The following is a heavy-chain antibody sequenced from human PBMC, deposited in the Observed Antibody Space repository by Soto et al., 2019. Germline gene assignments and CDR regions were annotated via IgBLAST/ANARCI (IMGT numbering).Heavy chain of an antibody. J-gene: IGHJ4*02. CDR2: IYYSGST. D-gene: IGHD3-10*01. V-gene: IGHV4-39*01. Sequence: PSETLSLTGTVSGGSISSSSYYWGWIRQPPGKGLEWIGSIYYSGSTYYNPSLKSRVTISVDTSKNQFSLKLSSVTAADTAVYYCARRHQTVLLWFGELLSKTTFFDYWGQGTLVTVSS. CDR1: GGSISSSSYY. CDR3: ARRHQTVLLWFGELLSKTTFFDY.